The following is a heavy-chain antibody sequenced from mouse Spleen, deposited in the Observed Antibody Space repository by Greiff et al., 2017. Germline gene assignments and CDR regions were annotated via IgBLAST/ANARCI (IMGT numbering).Heavy chain of an antibody. V-gene: IGHV1-22*01. D-gene: IGHD2-14*01. CDR3: ARYGYRDYYAMDY. Sequence: VQLKESGPELVKPGASVKMSCKASGYTFTDYNMHWVKQSHGKSLEWIGYINPNNGGTSYNQKFKGKATLTVNKSSSTAYMELRSLTSEDSAVYYCARYGYRDYYAMDYWGQGTSVTVSS. J-gene: IGHJ4*01. CDR1: GYTFTDYN. CDR2: INPNNGGT.